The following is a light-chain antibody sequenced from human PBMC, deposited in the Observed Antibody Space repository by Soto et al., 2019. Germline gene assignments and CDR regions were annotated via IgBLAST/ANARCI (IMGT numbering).Light chain of an antibody. Sequence: QSAQTQPASVSGSPGQSITISCTGTSRDVGGYSYVSWYQQHPGKAPKLMIYDVNNRPSGVSDRFSGSKSGNTASLTISGLQAEDESDYYCSSFTSYSTLVFGGGTKLTVL. CDR2: DVN. CDR1: SRDVGGYSY. CDR3: SSFTSYSTLV. J-gene: IGLJ2*01. V-gene: IGLV2-14*03.